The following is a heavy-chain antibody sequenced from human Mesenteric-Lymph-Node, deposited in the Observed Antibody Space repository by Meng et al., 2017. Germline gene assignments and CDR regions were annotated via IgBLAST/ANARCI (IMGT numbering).Heavy chain of an antibody. CDR2: IDDSGST. Sequence: QVQLQEAGPGLLKPSGALSLTCGVSGVSISSNIRWTWVRQPPGKGLEWIGDIDDSGSTNYNPSLNSRISISLDKSKNHFSLKVNSVTAADTAVYYCARGKQDAWELLAYWGQGALVTASS. V-gene: IGHV4-4*02. D-gene: IGHD1-26*01. CDR1: GVSISSNIR. CDR3: ARGKQDAWELLAY. J-gene: IGHJ4*02.